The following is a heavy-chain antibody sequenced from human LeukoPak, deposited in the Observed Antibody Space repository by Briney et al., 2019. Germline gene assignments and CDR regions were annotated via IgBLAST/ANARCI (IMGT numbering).Heavy chain of an antibody. J-gene: IGHJ4*02. D-gene: IGHD1-26*01. CDR1: GFTLSEYY. CDR3: ARANGDEYSGSYYARYYFDY. CDR2: ISSSSSYT. Sequence: GGSLRLSCAASGFTLSEYYMSWIRQAPGKGLEWVAYISSSSSYTNYADSVKGRFTISRDNAKNSLYLQMNSLRAEDTAVYYCARANGDEYSGSYYARYYFDYWGQGTLVTVSS. V-gene: IGHV3-11*05.